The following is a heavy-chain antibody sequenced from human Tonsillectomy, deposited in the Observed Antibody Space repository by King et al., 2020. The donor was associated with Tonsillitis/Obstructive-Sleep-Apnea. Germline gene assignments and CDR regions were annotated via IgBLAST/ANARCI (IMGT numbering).Heavy chain of an antibody. Sequence: VQLQESGPGLVKPSETLSLTCTVSGGSISIYYWSWIRQPPGKGLEWIGYIYYSGSTNYNPSLKSRVTISVDTSKNQFSLKLSSVTAADTAVYYCARASGYSSSRVFDYWGQGTLVTVSS. J-gene: IGHJ4*02. V-gene: IGHV4-59*01. CDR2: IYYSGST. CDR3: ARASGYSSSRVFDY. CDR1: GGSISIYY. D-gene: IGHD6-13*01.